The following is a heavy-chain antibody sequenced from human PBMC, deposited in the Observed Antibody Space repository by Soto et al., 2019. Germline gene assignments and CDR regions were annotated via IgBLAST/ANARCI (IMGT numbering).Heavy chain of an antibody. V-gene: IGHV1-58*01. D-gene: IGHD3-3*01. CDR2: IVVGSGNT. J-gene: IGHJ4*02. CDR3: AAAHPITIFGVVIPYFDY. CDR1: GGTFSSSA. Sequence: SVKVSCKASGGTFSSSAVQWVRQARGQRLEWIGWIVVGSGNTNYAQKFQERVTITRDMSTSTAYMELSSLRSEDTAVYYCAAAHPITIFGVVIPYFDYWGQGTLVTVSS.